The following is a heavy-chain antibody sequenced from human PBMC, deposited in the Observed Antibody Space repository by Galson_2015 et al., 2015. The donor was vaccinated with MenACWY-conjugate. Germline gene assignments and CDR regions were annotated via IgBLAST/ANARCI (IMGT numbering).Heavy chain of an antibody. J-gene: IGHJ4*02. CDR2: IRDTGSI. V-gene: IGHV4-59*08. CDR3: ARIPTWGSSFGYFYY. Sequence: SETLSLTCPVSGGSISSHYWSWFRQPPGKGLEWIAYIRDTGSIKDNPSLKSRVTMSADKSNNQFSLRLISVTAADTAVYYCARIPTWGSSFGYFYYWGQRTLVAISS. CDR1: GGSISSHY. D-gene: IGHD7-27*01.